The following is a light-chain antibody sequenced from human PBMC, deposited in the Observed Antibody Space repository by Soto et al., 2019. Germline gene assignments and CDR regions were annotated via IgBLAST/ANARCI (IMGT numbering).Light chain of an antibody. CDR3: QQYGGSPRT. Sequence: EILLTQSPGTLSLSPGERATLFCGASQSIRNSLAWYQQRPGQSPRLLIYSASSRATGVPDRFSGGGSATDFTLTVSRLEPEDFAMYYCQQYGGSPRTFGQGTKVDIK. J-gene: IGKJ2*01. CDR1: QSIRNS. CDR2: SAS. V-gene: IGKV3-20*01.